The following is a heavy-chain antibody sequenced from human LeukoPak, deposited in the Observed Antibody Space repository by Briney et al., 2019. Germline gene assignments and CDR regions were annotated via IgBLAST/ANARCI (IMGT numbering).Heavy chain of an antibody. CDR3: ARAVRHSDDPRLTAIYYYYGMDV. D-gene: IGHD5-18*01. J-gene: IGHJ6*02. Sequence: ASVKVSCKASGYTFTSYGISWVRQAPGQGLEWMGWISAYNGNTNYAQKLQGRVTMTTDTSTSTAYMELRSLRSDDTAVYYCARAVRHSDDPRLTAIYYYYGMDVWGQGTTVTVSS. CDR1: GYTFTSYG. V-gene: IGHV1-18*01. CDR2: ISAYNGNT.